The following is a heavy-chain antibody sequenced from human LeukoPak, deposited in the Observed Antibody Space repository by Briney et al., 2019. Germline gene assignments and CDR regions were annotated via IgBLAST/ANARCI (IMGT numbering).Heavy chain of an antibody. J-gene: IGHJ6*02. CDR1: GGSISSFY. D-gene: IGHD6-13*01. CDR3: ARDRAAAGTEYYYGMDV. Sequence: SETLSLTCTVSGGSISSFYWGWIRQPPGKGLEWIGSIYYSGSTYYNPSLKSRVTISVDTSKNQFSLKLSSVTAADTAVYYCARDRAAAGTEYYYGMDVWGQGTTVTVSS. CDR2: IYYSGST. V-gene: IGHV4-39*07.